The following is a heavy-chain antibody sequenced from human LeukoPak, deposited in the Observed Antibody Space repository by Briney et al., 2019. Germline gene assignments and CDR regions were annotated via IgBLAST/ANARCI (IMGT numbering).Heavy chain of an antibody. J-gene: IGHJ4*02. CDR2: IGSKTNGGTT. CDR3: ASPYGIAASPVQ. Sequence: GGSLRLSCAASGFTFSNAWMSWVRQAPGKGLEWVGRIGSKTNGGTTVYAAPVQGRFTISRDDSKNTLSLQMNSLKTEDTAVYYCASPYGIAASPVQWGQGTLVTVSS. CDR1: GFTFSNAW. D-gene: IGHD6-25*01. V-gene: IGHV3-15*04.